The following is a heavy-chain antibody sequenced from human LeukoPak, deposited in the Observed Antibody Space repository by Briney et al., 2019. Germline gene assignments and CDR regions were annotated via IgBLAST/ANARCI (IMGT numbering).Heavy chain of an antibody. V-gene: IGHV4-59*08. CDR2: IYYSGST. D-gene: IGHD4-17*01. CDR3: ARHTQTTVTPGDAFDI. Sequence: PSETLSLTCTVSGGSISSYYWSWIRQPPGKGLEWIGYIYYSGSTNYNPSLKSRVTISVDTSKNQFSLKLRSVTAADTAVYYCARHTQTTVTPGDAFDIWGQGTMVIVSS. J-gene: IGHJ3*02. CDR1: GGSISSYY.